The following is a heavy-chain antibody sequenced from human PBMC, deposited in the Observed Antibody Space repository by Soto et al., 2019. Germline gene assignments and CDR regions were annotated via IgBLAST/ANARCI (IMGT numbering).Heavy chain of an antibody. D-gene: IGHD2-2*01. CDR1: GVSISSGVYY. CDR2: IYYSGST. CDR3: ARFRQYCSSTSCYVSFLDY. J-gene: IGHJ4*02. V-gene: IGHV4-31*03. Sequence: SETLSLTCTVSGVSISSGVYYWSWIRQHPGKGLEWIGYIYYSGSTYYNPSLKSRVTISVDTSKNQFSLKLSSVTAADTAVYYCARFRQYCSSTSCYVSFLDYWGQETLVTVSS.